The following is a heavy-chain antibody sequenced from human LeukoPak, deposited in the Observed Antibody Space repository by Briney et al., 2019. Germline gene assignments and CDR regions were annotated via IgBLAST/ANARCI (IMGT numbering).Heavy chain of an antibody. V-gene: IGHV3-30*02. J-gene: IGHJ3*02. CDR3: ASAWWDSSGLGAFDI. D-gene: IGHD3-22*01. Sequence: PGGSLRLSCAASGFTFSSYGMHWVRQAPGKGLECVAFIRYDGSNKYYADSVKGRFTISRDNSKNTLYLQMNSLRAEDTAVYYCASAWWDSSGLGAFDIWGQGTMVTVSS. CDR2: IRYDGSNK. CDR1: GFTFSSYG.